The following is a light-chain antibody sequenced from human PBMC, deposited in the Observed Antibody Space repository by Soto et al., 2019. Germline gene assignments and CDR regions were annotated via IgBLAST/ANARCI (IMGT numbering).Light chain of an antibody. J-gene: IGKJ5*01. V-gene: IGKV3-11*01. CDR3: QKSGT. CDR1: QSVSNH. CDR2: DAS. Sequence: EIVLTQSPATLSLSPGERATLSCRASQSVSNHVGWYQQKPGQAPRLLIYDASNRATAIPARFSGSGSGTDFTLTISSLEPEDFAVYYCQKSGTFGQGTRLEIK.